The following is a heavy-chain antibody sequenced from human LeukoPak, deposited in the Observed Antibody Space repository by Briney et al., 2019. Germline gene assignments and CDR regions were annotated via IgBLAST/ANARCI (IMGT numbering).Heavy chain of an antibody. V-gene: IGHV1-18*01. D-gene: IGHD1-1*01. CDR1: VYTFTSYG. CDR3: AGDYGVGTFDY. Sequence: GASVTVSCKSSVYTFTSYGIRWVRQAPGQGLAWMGWISAYNGNTNYAQKLQGRVTMTTDTSTSTAYMELRSLRSDDTAVYYCAGDYGVGTFDYWGQGTLVTVSS. CDR2: ISAYNGNT. J-gene: IGHJ4*02.